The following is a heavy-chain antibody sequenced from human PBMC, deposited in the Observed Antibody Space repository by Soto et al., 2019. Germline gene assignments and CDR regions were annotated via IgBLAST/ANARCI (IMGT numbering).Heavy chain of an antibody. V-gene: IGHV3-30*18. CDR1: GFTFSSYG. Sequence: GGSLRLSCAASGFTFSSYGMHWVRQAPGKGLEWVAVISYDGSNKYYADSVKGRFTISRDNSKNTLYLQMNSLRAEDTAVYYCAKAITIFGVVTSYYYYYGMDVWGQGTTVTVSS. D-gene: IGHD3-3*01. CDR2: ISYDGSNK. J-gene: IGHJ6*02. CDR3: AKAITIFGVVTSYYYYYGMDV.